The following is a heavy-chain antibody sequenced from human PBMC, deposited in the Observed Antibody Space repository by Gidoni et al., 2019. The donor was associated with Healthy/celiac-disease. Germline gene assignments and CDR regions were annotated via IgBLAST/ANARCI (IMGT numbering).Heavy chain of an antibody. D-gene: IGHD5-18*01. V-gene: IGHV3-23*01. CDR2: ISGSGGST. Sequence: EVQLLEYGGGVVQPGGALRLSWGAPGVTCSSYAMSWVRQAPGKGLGWVSAISGSGGSTSYADSVKGRFTISRDNSKNTLYLQMNSLRAEDTAVYYCAKSTYSYGAMYFDYWGQGTLVTVSS. CDR1: GVTCSSYA. CDR3: AKSTYSYGAMYFDY. J-gene: IGHJ4*02.